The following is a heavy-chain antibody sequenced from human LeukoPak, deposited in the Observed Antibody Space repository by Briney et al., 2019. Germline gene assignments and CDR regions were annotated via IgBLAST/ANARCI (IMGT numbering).Heavy chain of an antibody. CDR1: GGSISSYY. Sequence: SETLSLTCTVSGGSISSYYWSWIRQPPGKGLEWIGYIYYSGSTNYNPSLKSRVTISVDTSKNQFSLKLSSVTAADTAVYYCARASRLTLRYFDWLSDAFDIWGQGTMVTVSS. D-gene: IGHD3-9*01. CDR2: IYYSGST. J-gene: IGHJ3*02. CDR3: ARASRLTLRYFDWLSDAFDI. V-gene: IGHV4-59*01.